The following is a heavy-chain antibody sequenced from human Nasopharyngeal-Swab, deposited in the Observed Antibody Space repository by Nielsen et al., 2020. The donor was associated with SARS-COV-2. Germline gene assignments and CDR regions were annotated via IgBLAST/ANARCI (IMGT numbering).Heavy chain of an antibody. CDR3: GRGGKLGALDI. CDR1: GLTFTNSW. V-gene: IGHV3-7*01. D-gene: IGHD3-16*01. CDR2: IKQDGSDK. Sequence: LKISCAASGLTFTNSWMSWVRQAPGKGLEWVANIKQDGSDKYYVDSVKGRFTISRDNAKNSLELQMNSLRVEDTAVYYCGRGGKLGALDIWGQGTMVTVSS. J-gene: IGHJ3*02.